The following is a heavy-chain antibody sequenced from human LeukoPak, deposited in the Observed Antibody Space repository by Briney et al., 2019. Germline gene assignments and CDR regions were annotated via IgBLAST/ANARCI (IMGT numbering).Heavy chain of an antibody. CDR1: GFTFGSYG. V-gene: IGHV3-74*03. J-gene: IGHJ6*02. Sequence: GGSLRLSCAASGFTFGSYGMHWVRQAPGKGLVWVSRTNNDESVTTYAGSVKGRFTISRDNVQQTLYLQMSSLRPEDTAVYYCARGNYLGMDVWGQGTTVTVSS. CDR2: TNNDESVT. CDR3: ARGNYLGMDV.